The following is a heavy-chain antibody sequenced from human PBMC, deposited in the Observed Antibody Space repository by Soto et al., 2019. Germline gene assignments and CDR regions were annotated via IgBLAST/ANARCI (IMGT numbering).Heavy chain of an antibody. CDR3: ARDRSNSPDYFDY. V-gene: IGHV4-30-4*01. CDR2: IYYSGST. Sequence: QVQLQESGPGLVKPSQTLSLTCTVSGGSISSDDYYWSWIRQPPGKGLEWIGYIYYSGSTSYNPSLKSRLTISLDTSKNPFSLKLSSVSAADTAVYYCARDRSNSPDYFDYWGQGTLVTVSS. D-gene: IGHD6-6*01. J-gene: IGHJ4*02. CDR1: GGSISSDDYY.